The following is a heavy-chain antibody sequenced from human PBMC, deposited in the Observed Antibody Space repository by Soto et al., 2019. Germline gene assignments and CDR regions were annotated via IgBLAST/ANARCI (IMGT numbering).Heavy chain of an antibody. V-gene: IGHV5-51*01. D-gene: IGHD1-26*01. CDR3: ARHWDIVGGPEGFDY. Sequence: GESLKISWKGSGYSFTSYWSGWVRQMPGKGLEWMGIIYPGDSDTRYSPSFQGQVTISADKSISTAYLQWSSLKASDTAMYYCARHWDIVGGPEGFDYWGQGTLVTVSS. J-gene: IGHJ4*02. CDR2: IYPGDSDT. CDR1: GYSFTSYW.